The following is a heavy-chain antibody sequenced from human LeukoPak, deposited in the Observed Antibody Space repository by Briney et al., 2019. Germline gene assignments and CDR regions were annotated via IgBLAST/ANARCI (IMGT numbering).Heavy chain of an antibody. Sequence: GGSLGLSCAASGFTFNYYAMYWVRQAPGKGLEWVTAISGSGGNTCYADSVKGRFTISRDNSKNMVYLQMNSLRAEDTAVYYCAKGIDILTPYLDYWGQGTLVTVSS. D-gene: IGHD3-9*01. CDR2: ISGSGGNT. CDR1: GFTFNYYA. CDR3: AKGIDILTPYLDY. V-gene: IGHV3-23*01. J-gene: IGHJ4*02.